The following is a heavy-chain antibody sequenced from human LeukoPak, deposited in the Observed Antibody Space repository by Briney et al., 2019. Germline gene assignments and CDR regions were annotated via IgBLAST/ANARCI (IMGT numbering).Heavy chain of an antibody. J-gene: IGHJ6*02. CDR3: ARVGILTGYYYYYGMDV. Sequence: ASVKVSCKASGYIFTDYYMHWVRQAPGQELGWMGRINPNSGGTNYAQKFQGRVTMTRDTSISTAYMELRSLRSDDTAVYYCARVGILTGYYYYYGMDVWGQGTTVTVSS. V-gene: IGHV1/OR15-1*04. CDR2: INPNSGGT. D-gene: IGHD3-9*01. CDR1: GYIFTDYY.